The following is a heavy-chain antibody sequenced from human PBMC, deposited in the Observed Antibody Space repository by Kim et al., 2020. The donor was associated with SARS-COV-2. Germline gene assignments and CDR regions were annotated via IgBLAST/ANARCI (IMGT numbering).Heavy chain of an antibody. CDR1: GFTFSNYW. J-gene: IGHJ5*02. Sequence: GGSLRLSCEASGFTFSNYWMNWVRQGPGKGLVWVSRINSDGGDTHYADSVKGRFTISRDNAENTLHLQLNSLGVEDTAIYYCARGTFQQGFDAWGQRTLVTVSS. V-gene: IGHV3-74*01. CDR2: INSDGGDT. CDR3: ARGTFQQGFDA.